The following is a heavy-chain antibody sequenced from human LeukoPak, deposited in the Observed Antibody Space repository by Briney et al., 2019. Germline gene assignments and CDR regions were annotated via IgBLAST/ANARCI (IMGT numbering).Heavy chain of an antibody. CDR2: INTNTGNP. J-gene: IGHJ1*01. V-gene: IGHV7-4-1*02. CDR1: GYTFISYA. D-gene: IGHD2-15*01. CDR3: ARDGVYCSAGSCYPKYFHH. Sequence: ASVKVSCKASGYTFISYAMNWVRQAPGQGLEWMGWINTNTGNPTYAQGFTGRFVFSLDTSVSTAYLQISSLKADDTAVYYCARDGVYCSAGSCYPKYFHHWGQGTLVTVSS.